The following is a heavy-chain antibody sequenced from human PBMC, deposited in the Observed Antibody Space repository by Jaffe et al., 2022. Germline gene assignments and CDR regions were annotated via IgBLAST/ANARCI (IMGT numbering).Heavy chain of an antibody. D-gene: IGHD6-13*01. CDR1: GGSISSYY. CDR3: ASHEGRIAAAGFDP. J-gene: IGHJ5*02. CDR2: IYYSGST. V-gene: IGHV4-59*01. Sequence: QVQLQESGPGLVKPSETLSLTCTVSGGSISSYYWSWIRQPPGKGLEWIGYIYYSGSTNYNPSLKSRVTISVDTSKNQFSLKLSSVTAADTAVYYCASHEGRIAAAGFDPWGQGTLVTVSS.